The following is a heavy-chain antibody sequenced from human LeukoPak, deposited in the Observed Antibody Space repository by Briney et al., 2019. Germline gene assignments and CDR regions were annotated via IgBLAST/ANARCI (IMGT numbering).Heavy chain of an antibody. V-gene: IGHV1-46*01. J-gene: IGHJ4*02. D-gene: IGHD6-13*01. Sequence: ASVKVSCKASGYISTSFYIHWVRQVPGQGLEWMGIIDPSGGITTYAQKFQGGVIMTADTSTNTVCLELSSLKSEDTAVYYCARDMEQQLAPFDYWGQGTLVTVSS. CDR2: IDPSGGIT. CDR3: ARDMEQQLAPFDY. CDR1: GYISTSFY.